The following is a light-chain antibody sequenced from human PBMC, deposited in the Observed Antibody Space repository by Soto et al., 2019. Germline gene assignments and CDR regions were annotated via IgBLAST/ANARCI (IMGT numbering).Light chain of an antibody. CDR2: RNN. CDR3: AAWDDSLSGVV. V-gene: IGLV1-47*01. Sequence: QSVLTQPPSASGTPGQRVTISCSGTSSNIGNNYVCWYQKLPGTAPKLLIYRNNQRPSGVPDRFSGSKSGTSASLAISGLRSDDEADHYCAAWDDSLSGVVFGGGTKVTVL. CDR1: SSNIGNNY. J-gene: IGLJ2*01.